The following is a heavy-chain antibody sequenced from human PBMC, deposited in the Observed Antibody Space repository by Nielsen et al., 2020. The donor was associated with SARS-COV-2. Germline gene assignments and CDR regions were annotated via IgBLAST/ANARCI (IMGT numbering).Heavy chain of an antibody. CDR2: IYYSGST. D-gene: IGHD4-17*01. J-gene: IGHJ6*02. V-gene: IGHV4-39*01. CDR3: ARRVTVTTLYYYYGMDV. CDR1: GGSISSSSYY. Sequence: SETLSLTCTVSGGSISSSSYYWGWIRQPPGKGLEWIGSIYYSGSTYYNPSLKSRVTISVDTSKNQFSLKLSSVTAADTAVYYCARRVTVTTLYYYYGMDVCGQGTTVTVSS.